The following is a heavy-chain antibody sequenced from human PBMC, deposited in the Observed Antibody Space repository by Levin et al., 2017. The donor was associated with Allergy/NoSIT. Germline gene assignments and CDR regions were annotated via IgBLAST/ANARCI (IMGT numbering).Heavy chain of an antibody. CDR1: GFTFDDYA. V-gene: IGHV3-9*01. Sequence: SLKISCAASGFTFDDYAMHWVRQAPGKGLEWVSGISWNSGSIGYADSVKGRFTISRDNAKNSLYLQMNSLRAEDTALYYCAKDGGYSYGNFDYWGQGTLVTVSS. CDR2: ISWNSGSI. J-gene: IGHJ4*02. CDR3: AKDGGYSYGNFDY. D-gene: IGHD5-18*01.